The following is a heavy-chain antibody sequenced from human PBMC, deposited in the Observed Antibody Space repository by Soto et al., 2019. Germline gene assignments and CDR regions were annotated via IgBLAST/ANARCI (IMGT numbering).Heavy chain of an antibody. CDR2: IYYSGST. CDR3: ARDCDSSGDY. CDR1: GGSISTSSYY. J-gene: IGHJ4*02. V-gene: IGHV4-39*01. Sequence: SETLSLTCTVSGGSISTSSYYWGWIRQPPGKGLEWIGSIYYSGSTYYNPSLKSRVTISVDTSKNQFSLKLSSVTAADTAVYYCARDCDSSGDYWGQGTLVTVSS. D-gene: IGHD3-22*01.